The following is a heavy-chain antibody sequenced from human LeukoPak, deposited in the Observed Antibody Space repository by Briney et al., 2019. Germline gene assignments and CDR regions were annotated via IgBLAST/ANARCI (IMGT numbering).Heavy chain of an antibody. CDR2: ISYDGSNK. CDR3: ARVGLPLDV. J-gene: IGHJ6*02. Sequence: GGSLRLSCAASGFTVSSNYMSWVRQAPGKGLEWVAVISYDGSNKYYADSVKGRFTISRDNSKNTLYLQMNSLRAEDTAVYYCARVGLPLDVWGQGTTVTVSS. CDR1: GFTVSSNY. V-gene: IGHV3-30*03.